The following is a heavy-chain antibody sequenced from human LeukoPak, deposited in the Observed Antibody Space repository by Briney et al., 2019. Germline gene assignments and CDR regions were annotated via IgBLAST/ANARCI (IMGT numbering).Heavy chain of an antibody. CDR2: ISESGGST. CDR3: ARSPRGSHFDY. D-gene: IGHD3-16*01. Sequence: GGSLRLSCAASGFTFNRYAMSWVRQAPGKGLEWVSAISESGGSTYYADSVKGRFTISRDNAQNSLYLQMNSLRAEDTAVYYCARSPRGSHFDYWGQGTLVTVSS. CDR1: GFTFNRYA. V-gene: IGHV3-23*01. J-gene: IGHJ4*02.